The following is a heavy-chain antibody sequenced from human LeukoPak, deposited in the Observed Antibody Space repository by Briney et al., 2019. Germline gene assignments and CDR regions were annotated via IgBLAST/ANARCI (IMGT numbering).Heavy chain of an antibody. CDR1: GYSFTSYW. V-gene: IGHV5-51*01. Sequence: GEALKIFCKGSGYSFTSYWIGWVRQMPGKGLELMGIIYPGDSDTRYSPSFQGQVTSSAYKSISTAYLQWSSLKASDTAMYYCARQGHHCSGGSCYPLPSDYWGQGTLVTVSS. D-gene: IGHD2-15*01. CDR3: ARQGHHCSGGSCYPLPSDY. J-gene: IGHJ4*02. CDR2: IYPGDSDT.